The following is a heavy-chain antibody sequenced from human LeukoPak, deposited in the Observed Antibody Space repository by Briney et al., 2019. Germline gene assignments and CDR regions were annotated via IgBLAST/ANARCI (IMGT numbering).Heavy chain of an antibody. Sequence: PSETLSLTCTVSGGSFSSYYWSWIRQPPGKGLEWIGYIYYSGSTNYNPSLKSRVTTSVDTSKNQFSLQLSSVTAADTAVYYCARGGYSYHTSGYYGGVDYWGQGTLVTVSS. D-gene: IGHD3-22*01. CDR2: IYYSGST. CDR1: GGSFSSYY. V-gene: IGHV4-59*01. CDR3: ARGGYSYHTSGYYGGVDY. J-gene: IGHJ4*02.